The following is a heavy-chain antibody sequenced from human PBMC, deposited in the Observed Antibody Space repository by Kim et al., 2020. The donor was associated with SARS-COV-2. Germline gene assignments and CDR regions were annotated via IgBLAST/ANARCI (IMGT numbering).Heavy chain of an antibody. CDR3: ARGGFIAAAGTRLFDY. J-gene: IGHJ4*02. CDR2: IKQDGSEK. V-gene: IGHV3-7*03. CDR1: GFTFSSYW. Sequence: GGSLRLSCAASGFTFSSYWMSWVRQAPGKGLEWVASIKQDGSEKYYVDSVKGRFTISRDNAKNSLYLQMNSLRAEDTAVYYCARGGFIAAAGTRLFDYWGQGTLVTVSS. D-gene: IGHD6-13*01.